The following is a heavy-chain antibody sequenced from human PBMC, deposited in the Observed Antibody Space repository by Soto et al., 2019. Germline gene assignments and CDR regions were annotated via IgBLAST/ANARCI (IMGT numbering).Heavy chain of an antibody. Sequence: QVQLVQSGAEVKKPGSSVKVSCKASGDTFSSYAISWVRQAPGQGLEWMGGIIPIFGTANYAQKFQGRVTITADKSTSTAYMELSSLRSEDTAVYYCARGSDYSNYVLWYFDYWGQGTLVTVSS. CDR2: IIPIFGTA. D-gene: IGHD4-4*01. V-gene: IGHV1-69*06. J-gene: IGHJ4*02. CDR3: ARGSDYSNYVLWYFDY. CDR1: GDTFSSYA.